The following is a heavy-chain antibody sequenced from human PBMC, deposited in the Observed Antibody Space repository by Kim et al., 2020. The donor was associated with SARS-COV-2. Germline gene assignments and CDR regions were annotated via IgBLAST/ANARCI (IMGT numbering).Heavy chain of an antibody. CDR2: IYYSGST. V-gene: IGHV4-39*01. D-gene: IGHD3-3*01. CDR3: ARGIRFLVGLIGHYFD. CDR1: GGSISSSSYY. Sequence: SETLSLTCTVSGGSISSSSYYWGWIRQPPGKGLEWIGSIYYSGSTYYNPSLKSRVTISVDTSKNQFSLKLSSVTAADTAVYYCARGIRFLVGLIGHYFD. J-gene: IGHJ4*01.